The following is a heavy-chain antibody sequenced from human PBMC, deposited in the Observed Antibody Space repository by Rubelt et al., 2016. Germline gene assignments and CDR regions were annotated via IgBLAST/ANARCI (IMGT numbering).Heavy chain of an antibody. D-gene: IGHD2-21*02. CDR2: IYYTGST. CDR3: ARHLVTTIRGYWYFDL. V-gene: IGHV4-39*01. Sequence: GKGLEWIGTIYYTGSTYYNPSLKSRITVSVDTSKNQFSLKLSSVTAADTAVYYCARHLVTTIRGYWYFDLWGRGTLVTVSS. J-gene: IGHJ2*01.